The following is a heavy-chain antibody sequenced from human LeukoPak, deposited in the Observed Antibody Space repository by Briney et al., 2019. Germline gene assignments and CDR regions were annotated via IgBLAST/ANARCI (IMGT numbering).Heavy chain of an antibody. CDR3: AKYRPSGSVWVGFDI. Sequence: SETLSLTCLVSGGSISNNYWSWLRQPTGKGLVWIGQIYYTGSTSYNPHLKSRVSISVDTSKNQFSLRLTSVTAADTALYYCAKYRPSGSVWVGFDIWGQGTMVTVSS. CDR1: GGSISNNY. V-gene: IGHV4-59*08. J-gene: IGHJ3*02. CDR2: IYYTGST. D-gene: IGHD3-16*01.